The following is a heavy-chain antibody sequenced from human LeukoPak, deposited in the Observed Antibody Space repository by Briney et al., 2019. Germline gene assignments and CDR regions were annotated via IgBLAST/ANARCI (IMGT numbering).Heavy chain of an antibody. CDR2: MNPNSGNT. Sequence: ASVKVSCKASGYTFTSYDINWVRQATGQGLEWMGWMNPNSGNTGYAQEFQGRVTMTRNTSISTAYMELSSLRSEDTAVYYCARGVSPSTIFGVVIIPHYYMDVWGKGTTVTVSS. J-gene: IGHJ6*03. D-gene: IGHD3-3*01. CDR1: GYTFTSYD. CDR3: ARGVSPSTIFGVVIIPHYYMDV. V-gene: IGHV1-8*01.